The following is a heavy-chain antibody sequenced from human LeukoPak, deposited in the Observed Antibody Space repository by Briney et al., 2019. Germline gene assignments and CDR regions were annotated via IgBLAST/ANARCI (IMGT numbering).Heavy chain of an antibody. Sequence: GGSLRLSCEASGFSFSSYWMSWVRQAPGKGLEWVANIKQDGSEKYYVDSVKGRFTISRDNAKNSLYLQMNSLRAEDTAVYYCARGPYDFWSGYWAYWGQGTLVTVSS. CDR1: GFSFSSYW. D-gene: IGHD3-3*01. J-gene: IGHJ4*02. CDR3: ARGPYDFWSGYWAY. CDR2: IKQDGSEK. V-gene: IGHV3-7*01.